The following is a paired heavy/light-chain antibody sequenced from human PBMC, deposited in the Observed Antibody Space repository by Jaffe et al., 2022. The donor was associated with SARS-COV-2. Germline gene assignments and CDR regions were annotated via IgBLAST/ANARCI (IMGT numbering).Light chain of an antibody. Sequence: DIQMTQSPSTLSASVGDRVTITCRASQTISRWLAWYQQKPGKGPKLLIYKASSLESGVPSRFSGSGSGTEFTLTISSLQPDDFATYYCQHYNSYGTFGQGTKVEIK. CDR1: QTISRW. CDR3: QHYNSYGT. V-gene: IGKV1-5*03. J-gene: IGKJ1*01. CDR2: KAS.
Heavy chain of an antibody. V-gene: IGHV5-51*01. CDR2: IYPGDSET. CDR3: ARHRGYGEPNDAFHI. Sequence: EVQLVQSGAEVKKAGESLKISCKGSGYGFTTYWIGWVRQMPGKGLEWMGTIYPGDSETRYSPSFQGQVTISADKSISTAYLQWSSLKASDTAMYYCARHRGYGEPNDAFHIWGQGTMVTVSS. D-gene: IGHD4-17*01. CDR1: GYGFTTYW. J-gene: IGHJ3*02.